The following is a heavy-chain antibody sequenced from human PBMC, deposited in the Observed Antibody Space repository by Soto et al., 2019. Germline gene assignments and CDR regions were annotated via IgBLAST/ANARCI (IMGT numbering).Heavy chain of an antibody. D-gene: IGHD4-17*01. V-gene: IGHV4-34*01. Sequence: SETLSLTCAVYGGSFSGYYWSWIRQPPGKGLEWIGEINHSGSTNYNPSLKSRVTISVDTSKNQFSLKLSSVTAADTAVYYCARGRSMATVTTAYYYYYGMDVWGQGTTVTVSS. CDR1: GGSFSGYY. CDR3: ARGRSMATVTTAYYYYYGMDV. CDR2: INHSGST. J-gene: IGHJ6*02.